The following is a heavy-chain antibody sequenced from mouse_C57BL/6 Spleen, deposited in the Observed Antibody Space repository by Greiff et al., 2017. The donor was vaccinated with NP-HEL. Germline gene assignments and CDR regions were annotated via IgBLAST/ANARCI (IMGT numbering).Heavy chain of an antibody. Sequence: EVKVVESGEGLVKPGGSLKLSCAASGFTFSSYAMSWVRQTPEKRLEWVAYISSGGDYIYYADTVKGRFTISRDNAGNTLYLQMSSLKSEDTAMYYCTRDKGYGWFAYWGQGTLVTVSA. CDR1: GFTFSSYA. CDR2: ISSGGDYI. V-gene: IGHV5-9-1*02. D-gene: IGHD2-2*01. CDR3: TRDKGYGWFAY. J-gene: IGHJ3*01.